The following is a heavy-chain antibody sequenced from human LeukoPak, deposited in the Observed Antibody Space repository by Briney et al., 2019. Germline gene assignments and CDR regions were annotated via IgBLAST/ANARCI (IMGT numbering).Heavy chain of an antibody. CDR3: ARGGASSLPFDY. Sequence: SETLSLTCTVSGGSTSRYYWSWIRQPAGKGLEWIGLIYPSGSTNYNLSLKSRVTMSVDTSRNQFSLKVNSVTAADTAVYYCARGGASSLPFDYWGQGTLVTVSS. CDR1: GGSTSRYY. D-gene: IGHD1-26*01. J-gene: IGHJ4*02. V-gene: IGHV4-4*07. CDR2: IYPSGST.